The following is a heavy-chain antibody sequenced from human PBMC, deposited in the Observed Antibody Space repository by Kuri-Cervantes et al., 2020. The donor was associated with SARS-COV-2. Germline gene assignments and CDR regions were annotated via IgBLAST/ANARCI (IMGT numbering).Heavy chain of an antibody. V-gene: IGHV3-30-3*02. CDR1: GFTFSSYA. J-gene: IGHJ4*02. Sequence: GGSLRLSCAASGFTFSSYAMHWVRQAPGKGLEWVAVISYDGSNKYYADSVKDRFTISRDNSKNTLYLQMNSLRAEDTAVYYCAKQYSSGWWGDYWGQGTLVTVSS. CDR3: AKQYSSGWWGDY. D-gene: IGHD6-19*01. CDR2: ISYDGSNK.